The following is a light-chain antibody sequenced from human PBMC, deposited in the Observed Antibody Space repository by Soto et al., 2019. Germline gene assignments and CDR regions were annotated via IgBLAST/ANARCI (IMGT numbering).Light chain of an antibody. CDR3: DSYTRTTTLV. Sequence: QSALTQPASVSGSPGQSITISCTGTISDICGYNFISWYQHHPGKAPKLVIYDVNNRPSGISYRFSGSKSGNTASLTISGLQAEDEADYYCDSYTRTTTLVFGGGTKLTVL. J-gene: IGLJ2*01. CDR2: DVN. V-gene: IGLV2-14*01. CDR1: ISDICGYNF.